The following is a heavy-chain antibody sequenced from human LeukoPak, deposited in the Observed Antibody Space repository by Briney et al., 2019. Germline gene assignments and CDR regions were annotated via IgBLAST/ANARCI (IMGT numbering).Heavy chain of an antibody. CDR3: ARDPEAYCGGDCYFPEYGMDV. Sequence: GASVKVSCKASGYTFTSYYMHWVRQAPGQGLEWMGIINPSGGSTSYAQKFQGRVTMTRDTSTSTVYMELSSLRSEDTAVYYCARDPEAYCGGDCYFPEYGMDVWGQGTTVTVSS. CDR2: INPSGGST. D-gene: IGHD2-21*02. CDR1: GYTFTSYY. V-gene: IGHV1-46*01. J-gene: IGHJ6*02.